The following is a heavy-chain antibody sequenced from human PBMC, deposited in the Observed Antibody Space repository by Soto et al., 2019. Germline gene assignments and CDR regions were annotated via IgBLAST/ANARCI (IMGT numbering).Heavy chain of an antibody. J-gene: IGHJ6*02. CDR3: ASYGDYYYYGMDV. D-gene: IGHD4-17*01. CDR1: GFTFSSYW. V-gene: IGHV3-7*03. Sequence: GGSLRLSCAASGFTFSSYWMSWVRQAPGKGLEWVANIKQDVSEKYYVDSVKGRFTISRDNAKNSLYLQMNSLRAEDTAVYYCASYGDYYYYGMDVWGQGTKVTFSS. CDR2: IKQDVSEK.